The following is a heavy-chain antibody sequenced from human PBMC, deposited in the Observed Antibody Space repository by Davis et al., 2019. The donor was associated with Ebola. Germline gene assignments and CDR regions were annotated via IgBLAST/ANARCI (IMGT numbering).Heavy chain of an antibody. CDR1: GGSFSAYY. Sequence: PSETLSLTCAVHGGSFSAYYWMWIRQPPGKGLEWIGEIKHTGSTHYNPSIKSRVPMSIDTSKSQLSLELTSVTAADTAVYFCARGRFHQLLYLGDYSHGMDVWGQGTTVTVS. CDR2: IKHTGST. V-gene: IGHV4-34*01. J-gene: IGHJ6*02. D-gene: IGHD2-2*02. CDR3: ARGRFHQLLYLGDYSHGMDV.